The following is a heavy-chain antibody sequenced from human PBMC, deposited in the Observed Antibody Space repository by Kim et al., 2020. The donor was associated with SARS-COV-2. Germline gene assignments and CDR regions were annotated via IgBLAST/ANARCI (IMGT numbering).Heavy chain of an antibody. V-gene: IGHV3-33*01. J-gene: IGHJ6*02. CDR1: GFTFSSYG. CDR2: IWYDGSNK. Sequence: GGSLRLSCAASGFTFSSYGMHWVRQAPGKGLEWVAVIWYDGSNKYYADSVKGRFTISRDNSKNTLYLQMNSLRAEDTAVYYCARATLESYYYGMDVWGQGTTVTVSS. CDR3: ARATLESYYYGMDV.